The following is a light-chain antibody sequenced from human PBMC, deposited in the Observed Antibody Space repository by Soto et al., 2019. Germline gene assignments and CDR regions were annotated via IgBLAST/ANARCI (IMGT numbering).Light chain of an antibody. Sequence: EIVLTQSPATRSFSPGERATLSCRASQSVRSDLAWYQQKPGQAPRLLIYGATARATGIPARFSGSGSGTEFTLTISSMQSEDFAVYYCQQYNIWPWTFGQGTKVDIK. CDR3: QQYNIWPWT. V-gene: IGKV3-15*01. J-gene: IGKJ1*01. CDR2: GAT. CDR1: QSVRSD.